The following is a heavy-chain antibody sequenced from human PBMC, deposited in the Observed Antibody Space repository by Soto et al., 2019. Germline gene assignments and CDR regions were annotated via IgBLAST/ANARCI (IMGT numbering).Heavy chain of an antibody. CDR2: ISSSSSYI. CDR3: ARDPKYCSGGSCYPTSVWFDP. V-gene: IGHV3-21*01. J-gene: IGHJ5*02. Sequence: ESGGGLVKPGGSLRLSCAASGFTFSSYSMNWVRQAPGKGLEWVSSISSSSSYIYYADSVKGRFTISRDNAKNSLYLQMNSLRAEDTAVYYCARDPKYCSGGSCYPTSVWFDPWGQGTLVTVSS. D-gene: IGHD2-15*01. CDR1: GFTFSSYS.